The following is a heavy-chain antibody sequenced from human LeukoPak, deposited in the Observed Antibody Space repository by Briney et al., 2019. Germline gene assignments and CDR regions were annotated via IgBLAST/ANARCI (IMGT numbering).Heavy chain of an antibody. V-gene: IGHV4-59*01. J-gene: IGHJ4*02. D-gene: IGHD3-3*01. CDR3: ATVDFWSGYHRPRGDY. CDR2: IYYSGST. CDR1: GGSFSSYY. Sequence: PSETLSLTCAVYGGSFSSYYWSWIRQPPGKGLEWIGYIYYSGSTNYNPSLKSRVTISVDTSKNQFSLKLSSVTAADTAVYYCATVDFWSGYHRPRGDYWGQGTLVTVSS.